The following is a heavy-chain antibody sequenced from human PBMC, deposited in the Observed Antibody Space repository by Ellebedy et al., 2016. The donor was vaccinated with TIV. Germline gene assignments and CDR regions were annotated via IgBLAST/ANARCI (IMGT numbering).Heavy chain of an antibody. V-gene: IGHV4-38-2*02. J-gene: IGHJ3*02. Sequence: SETLSLXXTVSGSSISSGYYWGWIRQPPGKGLAWIGSIYHSGSTYYNPSLKSRVTISVDTSKNQFSLKLSSVTAADTAVYYCARRSVPARAIIKSHAFDIWGQGTMVTVSS. CDR2: IYHSGST. CDR1: GSSISSGYY. CDR3: ARRSVPARAIIKSHAFDI. D-gene: IGHD2-2*01.